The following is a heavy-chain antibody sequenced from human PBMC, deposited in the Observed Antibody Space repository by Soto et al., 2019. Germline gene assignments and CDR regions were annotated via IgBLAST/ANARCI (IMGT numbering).Heavy chain of an antibody. CDR1: GYNFKNWW. CDR2: IYPAESDT. CDR3: ARSREYSFGYKSPFDV. Sequence: GESLKISCEASGYNFKNWWIVWVRPMPGKGLESKGIIYPAESDTRNSPSFQGQVTISTEKSINTTNLQWNSLKASDTAIYYCARSREYSFGYKSPFDVWGQGTTVTVSS. J-gene: IGHJ3*01. D-gene: IGHD5-18*01. V-gene: IGHV5-51*01.